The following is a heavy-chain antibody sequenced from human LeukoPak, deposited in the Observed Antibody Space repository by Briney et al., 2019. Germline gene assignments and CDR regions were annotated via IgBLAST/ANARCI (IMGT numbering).Heavy chain of an antibody. CDR2: IIPILGIA. V-gene: IGHV1-69*04. CDR3: ARELERWLQPVYGMDV. CDR1: GGTFSSYA. Sequence: SVKVSCKASGGTFSSYAISWVRQAPGQGLEWMGRIIPILGIANYAQKFQGRVTITADESTSTAYMELSSLRSEDTAVYYCARELERWLQPVYGMDVWGQGTTVTVSS. D-gene: IGHD5-24*01. J-gene: IGHJ6*02.